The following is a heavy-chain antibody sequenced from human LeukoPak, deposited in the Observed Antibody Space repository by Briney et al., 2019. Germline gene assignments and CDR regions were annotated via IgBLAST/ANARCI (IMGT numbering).Heavy chain of an antibody. CDR1: GVSISSSSYY. V-gene: IGHV4-61*05. J-gene: IGHJ3*02. Sequence: SETLSLTCTVSGVSISSSSYYWGWIRQPPGKGLEWIGYIYYSGSTNYNPSLKSRVTISVDTSKNQFSLKLSSVTAADTAVYYCARGDYPSAFDIWGQGTMVTVSS. CDR3: ARGDYPSAFDI. D-gene: IGHD4-17*01. CDR2: IYYSGST.